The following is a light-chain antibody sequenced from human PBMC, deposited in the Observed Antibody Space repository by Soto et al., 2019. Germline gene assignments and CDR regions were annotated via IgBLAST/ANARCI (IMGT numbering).Light chain of an antibody. CDR1: QSIGTY. Sequence: EIVLTQSPATLSLSPGERATLSCRASQSIGTYLAWYQQKPGQGPRLLIYDSSNRATGIPARFSGSGSGTDFALTINSLEPEDFAVYYCHQRSNWPPTFGGGAKVEIK. CDR2: DSS. J-gene: IGKJ4*01. CDR3: HQRSNWPPT. V-gene: IGKV3-11*01.